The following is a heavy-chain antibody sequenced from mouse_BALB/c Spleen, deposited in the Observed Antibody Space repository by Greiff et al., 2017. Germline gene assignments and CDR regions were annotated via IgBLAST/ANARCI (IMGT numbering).Heavy chain of an antibody. Sequence: VKLQESGPELVKPGASVTMSCKASGYTFTDYVISWVKQRTGQGLEWIGEIYPGSGSTYYNEKFKGKATLTADKSSNTAYMQLSSLTSEDTAVYFCAGGRGKDYFDYWGQGTTLTGSS. J-gene: IGHJ2*01. CDR1: GYTFTDYV. CDR2: IYPGSGST. CDR3: AGGRGKDYFDY. V-gene: IGHV1-77*01.